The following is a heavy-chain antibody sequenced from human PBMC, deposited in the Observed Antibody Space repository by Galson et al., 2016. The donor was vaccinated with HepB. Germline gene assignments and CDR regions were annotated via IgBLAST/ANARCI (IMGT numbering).Heavy chain of an antibody. CDR1: GFSFSSYW. CDR2: MIPGESLI. Sequence: QSGAEVTKPGESLKISCKGSGFSFSSYWIAWVRQMPGKGLEWMGMMIPGESLIRYSPSFQGQVTISADKSISTAYLHWSSLRASDTSTYFCARRAGGDSSWFDRWGQGTLVTVSS. J-gene: IGHJ5*02. D-gene: IGHD2-21*02. V-gene: IGHV5-51*01. CDR3: ARRAGGDSSWFDR.